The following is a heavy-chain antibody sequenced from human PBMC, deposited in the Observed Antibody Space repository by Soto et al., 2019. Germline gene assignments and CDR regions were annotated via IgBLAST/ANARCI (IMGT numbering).Heavy chain of an antibody. Sequence: TSETLSLTCTVSGGSISSSSFHWGWIRQPPGKGLEWIGSIYYSGSTYYSPSLKSRVTISVDTSKNQFSLKLSSVTAEDTAVYYCARGPYDYVWGSDPPHFDYWGQGTLVTVSS. D-gene: IGHD3-16*02. CDR1: GGSISSSSFH. CDR3: ARGPYDYVWGSDPPHFDY. J-gene: IGHJ4*02. CDR2: IYYSGST. V-gene: IGHV4-39*07.